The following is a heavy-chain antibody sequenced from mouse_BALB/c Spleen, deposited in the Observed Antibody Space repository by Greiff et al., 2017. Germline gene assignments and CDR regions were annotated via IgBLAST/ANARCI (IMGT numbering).Heavy chain of an antibody. CDR3: ARRGDYDGYYFDY. CDR1: GFTFSSYT. J-gene: IGHJ2*01. Sequence: EVKLVESGGGLVQPGGSLKLSCAASGFTFSSYTMSWVRQTPEKRLEWVAYISNGGGSTYYPDTVKGRFTISRDNAKNTLYLQMSSLKSEDTAMYYCARRGDYDGYYFDYWGQGTTLTVSS. CDR2: ISNGGGST. V-gene: IGHV5-12-2*01. D-gene: IGHD2-4*01.